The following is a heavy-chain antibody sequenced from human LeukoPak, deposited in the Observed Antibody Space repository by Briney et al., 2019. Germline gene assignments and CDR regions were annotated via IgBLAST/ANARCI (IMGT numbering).Heavy chain of an antibody. CDR1: GGSISSYY. J-gene: IGHJ4*02. CDR2: IYYSGST. V-gene: IGHV4-59*12. Sequence: SETLSLTCTVSGGSISSYYWSWIRQPPGKGLEWIGYIYYSGSTYYNPSLKSRVTISVDRSKNQFSLKLSSVTAADTAVYYCARDNDYWGQGTLVTVSS. CDR3: ARDNDY.